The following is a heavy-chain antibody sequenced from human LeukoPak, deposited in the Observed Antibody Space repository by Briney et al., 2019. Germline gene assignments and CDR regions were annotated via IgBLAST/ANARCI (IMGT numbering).Heavy chain of an antibody. CDR2: INHSGST. V-gene: IGHV4-34*01. D-gene: IGHD6-13*01. CDR3: ARGGEQQLVPGGYYYYYMDV. Sequence: PSETLSLTCAVYGGSFSGYYWSWIRQPPGKGLEWIGEINHSGSTNYNPSLKSRVTISVDTSKNQFSLKLSSVTAADTAVYYCARGGEQQLVPGGYYYYYMDVWGKGTTVTVSS. CDR1: GGSFSGYY. J-gene: IGHJ6*03.